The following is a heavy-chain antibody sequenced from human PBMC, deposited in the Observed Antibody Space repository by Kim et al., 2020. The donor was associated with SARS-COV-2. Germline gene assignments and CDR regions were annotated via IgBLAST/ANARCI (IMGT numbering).Heavy chain of an antibody. Sequence: GGSLRLSCAASGFTFSNAWMSWVRQAPGKGLEWVGRIKSKTDGGTTDYAAPVKGRFTISRDDSKNTLYLQMNSLKTEDTAVYYCTTDRTPFLEWLLWFDYWGQGTLVTVSS. CDR1: GFTFSNAW. CDR3: TTDRTPFLEWLLWFDY. V-gene: IGHV3-15*01. D-gene: IGHD3-3*01. CDR2: IKSKTDGGTT. J-gene: IGHJ4*02.